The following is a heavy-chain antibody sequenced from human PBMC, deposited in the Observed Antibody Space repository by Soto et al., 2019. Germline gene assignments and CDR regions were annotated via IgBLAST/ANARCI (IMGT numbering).Heavy chain of an antibody. J-gene: IGHJ4*02. CDR2: LYSGGLT. D-gene: IGHD2-15*01. V-gene: IGHV3-53*02. CDR3: ASSAGFCSGGSCYDY. CDR1: KLTVGSSY. Sequence: VQLVETGGGLIQPGGSLRLSCAASKLTVGSSYMTWVRQAPGKGLEWVSVLYSGGLTYYADSVKGRFTISRDTSKNTLYLQMNTLRADDTAVYYCASSAGFCSGGSCYDYWGQGTLVTVSS.